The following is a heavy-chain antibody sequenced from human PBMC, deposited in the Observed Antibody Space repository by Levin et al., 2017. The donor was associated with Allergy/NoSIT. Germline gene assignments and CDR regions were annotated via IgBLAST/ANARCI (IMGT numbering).Heavy chain of an antibody. CDR1: GFSFSIYG. Sequence: GESLKISCAASGFSFSIYGMHWVRQAPGKGLEWVAFISSDGSNKNYADSVKGRFTISRDNAKNTLYLQMNSLRREDTALYFCAKDSLINYGDYSIWGQGTLVGVSS. CDR3: AKDSLINYGDYSI. J-gene: IGHJ4*02. V-gene: IGHV3-30*18. CDR2: ISSDGSNK. D-gene: IGHD4-17*01.